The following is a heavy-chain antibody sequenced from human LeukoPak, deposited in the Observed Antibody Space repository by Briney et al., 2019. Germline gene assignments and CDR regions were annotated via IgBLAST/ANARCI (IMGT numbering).Heavy chain of an antibody. Sequence: GGSLRLSCAAIGFTFSSYWMHWVRQAPGKGLVWVSRIHSDGSTTNYADSVKGRFTISRDNAKNTLYLQMNGLRAEDTAVYYCARRGDYADYWGQGTLVTVSS. V-gene: IGHV3-74*01. J-gene: IGHJ4*02. CDR3: ARRGDYADY. CDR2: IHSDGSTT. CDR1: GFTFSSYW. D-gene: IGHD4-17*01.